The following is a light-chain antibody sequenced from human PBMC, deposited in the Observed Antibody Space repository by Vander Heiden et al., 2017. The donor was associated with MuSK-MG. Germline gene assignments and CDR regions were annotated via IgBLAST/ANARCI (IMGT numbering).Light chain of an antibody. Sequence: DLQMTQSPSSLSASVGNRVTITCQASPDIANYLNWYQQKSGKAPKLLIYDASNLEKGVPARFSGSGDGRNFTFTISSLQPEDIATYFCHQFDTLPDTFGQGTKLDIK. V-gene: IGKV1-33*01. CDR3: HQFDTLPDT. CDR2: DAS. CDR1: PDIANY. J-gene: IGKJ2*01.